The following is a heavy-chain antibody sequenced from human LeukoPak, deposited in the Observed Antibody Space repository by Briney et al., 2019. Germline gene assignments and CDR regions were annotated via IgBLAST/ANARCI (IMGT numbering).Heavy chain of an antibody. J-gene: IGHJ5*02. D-gene: IGHD1-7*01. CDR1: GGTFSSYT. CDR3: AREKREITGTSPHNWFDP. Sequence: SVKVSCKASGGTFSSYTINWVRQAPGQGLEWMGRIIPILGIANYAQKCQGRVTITADKSTSTAYMELSSLRSEDTAVYYCAREKREITGTSPHNWFDPWGQGTLVTVSS. V-gene: IGHV1-69*04. CDR2: IIPILGIA.